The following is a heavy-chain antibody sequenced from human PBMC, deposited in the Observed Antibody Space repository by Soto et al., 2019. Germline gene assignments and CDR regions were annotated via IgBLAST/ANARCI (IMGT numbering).Heavy chain of an antibody. Sequence: EVQLVESGGGLVQPGGSLRLSCAASEFIFSSYSMNWVRQAQGKGQEWVSYISSTSNTIYYADSVKGRFTISRDNGQNSVYLQMNSLRDEATAVYYCARGGIQLWPSLVYWGQGTLVTVSS. CDR1: EFIFSSYS. CDR2: ISSTSNTI. V-gene: IGHV3-48*02. D-gene: IGHD5-18*01. J-gene: IGHJ4*02. CDR3: ARGGIQLWPSLVY.